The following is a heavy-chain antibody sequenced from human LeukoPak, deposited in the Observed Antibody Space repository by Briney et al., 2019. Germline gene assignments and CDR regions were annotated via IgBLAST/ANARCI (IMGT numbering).Heavy chain of an antibody. CDR2: ISGSGGST. V-gene: IGHV3-23*01. CDR1: GFTFSSYA. D-gene: IGHD4-17*01. Sequence: GGSLRLSCAASGFTFSSYAMSWVRQAPGKGLEWVSAISGSGGSTYYADSVKGRFTISRDNSKNTLYLQMNSLRAEDTAVYYCAKDSYGDYYYYYGMDVGGQGTTVTVSS. CDR3: AKDSYGDYYYYYGMDV. J-gene: IGHJ6*02.